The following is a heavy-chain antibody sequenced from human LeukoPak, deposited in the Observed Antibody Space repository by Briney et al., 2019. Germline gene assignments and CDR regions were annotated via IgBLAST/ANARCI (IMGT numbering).Heavy chain of an antibody. CDR1: GGSISSGGYY. CDR3: TRVAVGYSYGQQNWFDP. Sequence: PSQTLSLTCTVSGGSISSGGYYWSWIRQPPGKGLEWIGYISHSGSTYYNPSLKSRVTMSLDTSKNQFSLRLNSVTAADTAVYYCTRVAVGYSYGQQNWFDPWGQGTLVTVSS. V-gene: IGHV4-30-2*01. J-gene: IGHJ5*02. CDR2: ISHSGST. D-gene: IGHD5-18*01.